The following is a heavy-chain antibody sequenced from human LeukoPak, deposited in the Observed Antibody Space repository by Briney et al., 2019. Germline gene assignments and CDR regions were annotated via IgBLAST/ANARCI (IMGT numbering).Heavy chain of an antibody. V-gene: IGHV4-38-2*01. CDR1: GYSISSGYY. CDR2: IYHSGST. D-gene: IGHD3-10*01. CDR3: ARGGSGSYYDYYFDY. J-gene: IGHJ4*02. Sequence: PSETLSLTCAVSGYSISSGYYWGWIRQPPGKGLEWIGSIYHSGSTYYNPSLKSRVTISVDTSKNQFSLKLSSVTAADTAAYYCARGGSGSYYDYYFDYWGQGTLVTVSS.